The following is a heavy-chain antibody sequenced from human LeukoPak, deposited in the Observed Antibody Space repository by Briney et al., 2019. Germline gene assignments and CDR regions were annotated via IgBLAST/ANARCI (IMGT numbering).Heavy chain of an antibody. CDR3: ASQFCSGDSCYSSFDY. V-gene: IGHV3-30*03. Sequence: GSLRLSCAASGLTFSSYGMHWVRQAPGKGLEWVALISYDGSNKYYADSVKGRFTISRDNSKNTLYLHMNSLRAEDTAVYYCASQFCSGDSCYSSFDYWGQGTLVTVSS. CDR1: GLTFSSYG. J-gene: IGHJ4*02. D-gene: IGHD2-15*01. CDR2: ISYDGSNK.